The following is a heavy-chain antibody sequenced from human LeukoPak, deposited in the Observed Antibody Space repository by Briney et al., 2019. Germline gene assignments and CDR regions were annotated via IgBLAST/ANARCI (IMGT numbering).Heavy chain of an antibody. Sequence: SQTLSLTCTVSGGSISSGSYYWSWIRQPAGKGLEWIGRIYTSGSTNYNPSLKGRVTISVDTSKNQFSLKLSSVTAADTAVYYCARILLWFGELLHMDVWGKGTTVTVSS. CDR3: ARILLWFGELLHMDV. V-gene: IGHV4-61*02. CDR1: GGSISSGSYY. CDR2: IYTSGST. D-gene: IGHD3-10*01. J-gene: IGHJ6*03.